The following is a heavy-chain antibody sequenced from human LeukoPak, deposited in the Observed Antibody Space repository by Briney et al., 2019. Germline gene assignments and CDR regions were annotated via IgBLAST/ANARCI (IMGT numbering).Heavy chain of an antibody. D-gene: IGHD2-15*01. J-gene: IGHJ4*02. Sequence: KPGGSLRLSCAASGFTFSDYYMSWIRQAPGKGLEWVSYISSSGSTIYYADSVKGRFAISRDNAKNSLYLQMNSLRAEDTAVYYCARDVAPAAFHLDYWGQGTLVTVSS. CDR2: ISSSGSTI. CDR3: ARDVAPAAFHLDY. V-gene: IGHV3-11*04. CDR1: GFTFSDYY.